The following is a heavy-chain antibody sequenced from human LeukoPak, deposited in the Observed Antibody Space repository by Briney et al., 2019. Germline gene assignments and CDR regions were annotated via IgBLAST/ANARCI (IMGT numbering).Heavy chain of an antibody. Sequence: SSVKVSCKASGGTFSSYAISWVRQAPGQGLEWMGGIIPIFGTANYAQKFQGRVTITTDESTSTAYMELSSLRSEDTAVYYCARGTLDTAIWNYFDYWGQGTLVTVSS. D-gene: IGHD5-18*01. CDR3: ARGTLDTAIWNYFDY. J-gene: IGHJ4*02. CDR2: IIPIFGTA. CDR1: GGTFSSYA. V-gene: IGHV1-69*05.